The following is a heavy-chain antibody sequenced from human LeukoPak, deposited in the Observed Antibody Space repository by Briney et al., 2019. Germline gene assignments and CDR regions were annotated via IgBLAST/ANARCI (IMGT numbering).Heavy chain of an antibody. D-gene: IGHD5-24*01. Sequence: GRSLRLSCAASGFTFSSYGMHWVRQAPGKGLEWVAVIWYDGSNKYYADSVKGRFTISRDNSKNTLYLQMNSLRAEDTAVYYCARDRKMATPRSGLGYWGQGTLVIVSS. CDR3: ARDRKMATPRSGLGY. V-gene: IGHV3-33*01. J-gene: IGHJ4*02. CDR2: IWYDGSNK. CDR1: GFTFSSYG.